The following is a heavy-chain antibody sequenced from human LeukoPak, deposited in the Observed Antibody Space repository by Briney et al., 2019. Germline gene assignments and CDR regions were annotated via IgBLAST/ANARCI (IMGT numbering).Heavy chain of an antibody. CDR1: GGSFSGYY. Sequence: SETLSLTCAVYGGSFSGYYWSWIRQLPGKGLEWIGEINHSGSTNYNPSLKSRVTISVDTSKNQFSLKLSSVTAADTAVYYCARHDYTSEFGYWGQGTLVTVSS. J-gene: IGHJ4*02. CDR3: ARHDYTSEFGY. CDR2: INHSGST. V-gene: IGHV4-34*01. D-gene: IGHD4-11*01.